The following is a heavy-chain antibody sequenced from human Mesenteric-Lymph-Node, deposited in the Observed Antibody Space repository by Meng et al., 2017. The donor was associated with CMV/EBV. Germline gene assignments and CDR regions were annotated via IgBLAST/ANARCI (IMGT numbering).Heavy chain of an antibody. Sequence: ASVKVSCKASGYMSISYGINWVRQAPGQGPEWLGWISTYNGNTKYAQKFQGRVTMTTDTTTSTAYMELRSLRSDDTAVYYCAILRGDYDFWSGSHDAFDIWGQGTMVTVSS. V-gene: IGHV1-18*01. CDR2: ISTYNGNT. D-gene: IGHD3-3*01. CDR3: AILRGDYDFWSGSHDAFDI. CDR1: GYMSISYG. J-gene: IGHJ3*02.